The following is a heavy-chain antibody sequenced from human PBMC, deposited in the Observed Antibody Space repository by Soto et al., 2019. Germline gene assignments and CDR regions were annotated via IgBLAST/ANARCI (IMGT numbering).Heavy chain of an antibody. Sequence: SETLSLTCTVSGGSISSGRYYWSWIRQYPGEALEWIGNIYYSGSTYYNPSLKSRVTISVDTSQNQFSLKLSSVTAADTAVYFCARYGSGSYYPTTFDYWGQGTLVTVSS. V-gene: IGHV4-31*03. CDR2: IYYSGST. D-gene: IGHD3-10*01. CDR1: GGSISSGRYY. J-gene: IGHJ4*02. CDR3: ARYGSGSYYPTTFDY.